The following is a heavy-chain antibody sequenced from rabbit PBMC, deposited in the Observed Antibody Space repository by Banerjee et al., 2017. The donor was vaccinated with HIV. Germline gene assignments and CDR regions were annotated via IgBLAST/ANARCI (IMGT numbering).Heavy chain of an antibody. Sequence: QEQLEESGGGLVKPGASLTLTCTASGFSFSSSYWICWVRQAPGKGLEWSACIDSGSGSTYYASWAKGRFTISKTSSTTVTLLMTSLTAADTATYFCARDPAGSAFSLWGQGTLVTVS. CDR3: ARDPAGSAFSL. CDR2: IDSGSGST. CDR1: GFSFSSSYW. J-gene: IGHJ3*01. D-gene: IGHD4-2*01. V-gene: IGHV1S45*01.